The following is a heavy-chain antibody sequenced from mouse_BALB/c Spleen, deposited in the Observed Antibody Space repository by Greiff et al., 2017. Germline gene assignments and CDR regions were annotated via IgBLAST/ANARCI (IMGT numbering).Heavy chain of an antibody. V-gene: IGHV5-6-2*01. D-gene: IGHD1-1*01. CDR1: GFTFSSYY. CDR3: ARRVYYGSSEGAFDY. Sequence: EVNLVESGGGLVKLGGSLKLSCAASGFTFSSYYMSWVRQTPEKRLELVAAINSNGGSTYYPDTVKGRFTISRDNAKNTLYLQMSSLKSEDTALYYCARRVYYGSSEGAFDYWGQGTTLTVSS. CDR2: INSNGGST. J-gene: IGHJ2*01.